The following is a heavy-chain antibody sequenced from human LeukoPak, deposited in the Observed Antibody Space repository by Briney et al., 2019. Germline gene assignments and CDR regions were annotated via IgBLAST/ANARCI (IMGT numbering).Heavy chain of an antibody. CDR1: VGSICSSSYY. V-gene: IGHV4-39*01. CDR3: ATQIVRGWSGYYYYYGMDV. J-gene: IGHJ6*02. Sequence: SETLSLTCTVSVGSICSSSYYWGWVRQPPGRGLEWLGSIYYSGRTYYNPSLKSRVTISVDTSKNQFSLKLSSVTAADTAVYYCATQIVRGWSGYYYYYGMDVWGQGTTVTVSS. D-gene: IGHD3-3*01. CDR2: IYYSGRT.